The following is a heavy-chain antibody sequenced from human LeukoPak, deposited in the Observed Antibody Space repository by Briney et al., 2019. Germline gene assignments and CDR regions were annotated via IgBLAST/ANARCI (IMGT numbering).Heavy chain of an antibody. Sequence: PGGSLRLSCAASGFTFSSYSMNWVRQAPGKGLEWVSYISSSSSTIYYADSVKGRFTISRDNAKNSLYLQMNSLRAEDTAVYYCARVAYSSSWYYYYMDVWGKGTTVTVSS. CDR3: ARVAYSSSWYYYYMDV. J-gene: IGHJ6*03. V-gene: IGHV3-48*01. CDR1: GFTFSSYS. D-gene: IGHD6-13*01. CDR2: ISSSSSTI.